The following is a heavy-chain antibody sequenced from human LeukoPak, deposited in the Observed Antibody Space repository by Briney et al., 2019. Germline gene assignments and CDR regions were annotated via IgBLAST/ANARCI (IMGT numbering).Heavy chain of an antibody. D-gene: IGHD2-21*01. Sequence: APVKVSCKASGHTFTDYYMHWVRQAPGQGLEYMGWINLKSGGTNYAQMFQGRVTMTRDTSISTAYMDLSRLTSEDTAVYYCARGHDWGRPFDYWGQGTLVIVSS. J-gene: IGHJ4*02. V-gene: IGHV1-2*02. CDR2: INLKSGGT. CDR1: GHTFTDYY. CDR3: ARGHDWGRPFDY.